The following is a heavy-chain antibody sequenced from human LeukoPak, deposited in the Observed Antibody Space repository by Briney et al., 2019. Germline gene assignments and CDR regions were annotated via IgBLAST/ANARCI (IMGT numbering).Heavy chain of an antibody. D-gene: IGHD6-19*01. CDR3: ARGNVGAVAVPIDY. V-gene: IGHV4-34*01. CDR2: INHSGST. J-gene: IGHJ4*02. Sequence: SETLSLTCAVYGGSFSGYYWNWIRQPPGKGLEWIGEINHSGSTNYNPSLKSRVTISVDTSKNQFSLKLSSVTAADTAVYYCARGNVGAVAVPIDYWGQGTLVTVSS. CDR1: GGSFSGYY.